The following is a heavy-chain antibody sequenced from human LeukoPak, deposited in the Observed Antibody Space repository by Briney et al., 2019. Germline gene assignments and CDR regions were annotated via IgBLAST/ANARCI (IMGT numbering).Heavy chain of an antibody. V-gene: IGHV4-38-2*01. D-gene: IGHD6-13*01. CDR1: GYSINSSYY. CDR3: ARVEGIAAAGTSY. CDR2: IYYSGST. J-gene: IGHJ4*02. Sequence: PSETLSLTCAVSGYSINSSYYWGWIRQPPGKGLEWIGSIYYSGSTYYNPSLKSRVTISVDTSKNQFSLKLSSVTAADTAVYYCARVEGIAAAGTSYWGQGTLVTVSS.